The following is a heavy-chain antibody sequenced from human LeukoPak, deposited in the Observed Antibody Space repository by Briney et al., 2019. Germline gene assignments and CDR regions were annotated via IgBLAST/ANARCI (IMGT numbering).Heavy chain of an antibody. CDR3: TRDVREAYDI. CDR1: GFRFGGFW. V-gene: IGHV3-7*01. Sequence: PGGSLRLSCEASGFRFGGFWMSCVXQAPGKGPERVANMNPVGSQKLYVDSVKGRFTISRDNAKNSLYLQMNSLRVEDTAVYYCTRDVREAYDIWGHGTMVTVSS. D-gene: IGHD3-16*01. CDR2: MNPVGSQK. J-gene: IGHJ3*02.